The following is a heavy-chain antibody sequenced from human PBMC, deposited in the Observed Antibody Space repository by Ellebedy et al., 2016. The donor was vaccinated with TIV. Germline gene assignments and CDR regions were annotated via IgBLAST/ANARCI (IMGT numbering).Heavy chain of an antibody. Sequence: SETLSLTCTVSGGSISSYYWSWIRQPPGKGLEWIGYIYYSGSTNYNPSLKSRVTISVDTSKNQFSLKLSSVTAADTAVYYCARDPTPLNYGDPLWGQGTLVTVSS. J-gene: IGHJ4*02. CDR3: ARDPTPLNYGDPL. V-gene: IGHV4-59*01. CDR2: IYYSGST. CDR1: GGSISSYY. D-gene: IGHD4-17*01.